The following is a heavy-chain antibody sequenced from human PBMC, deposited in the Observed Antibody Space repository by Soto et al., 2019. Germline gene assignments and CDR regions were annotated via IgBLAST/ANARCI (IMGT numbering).Heavy chain of an antibody. CDR3: AREACSGGNCFYFGPDY. V-gene: IGHV3-74*01. CDR1: GITFSSYW. J-gene: IGHJ4*02. CDR2: IKSDGSST. D-gene: IGHD2-15*01. Sequence: VGSLRLSCAASGITFSSYWLHWVRQAPGKGLVWVSRIKSDGSSTSYADSVKGRFTISRDNAKNTLYLQMNSLRAEDTAVYYCAREACSGGNCFYFGPDYWGQGT.